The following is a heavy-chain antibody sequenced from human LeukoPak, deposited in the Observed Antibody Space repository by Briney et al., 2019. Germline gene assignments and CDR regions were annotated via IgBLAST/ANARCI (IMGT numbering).Heavy chain of an antibody. Sequence: PGGSLRLSCAASGFTFSSAWMNWVRQAPGKGLEWVGRIKSETDGGTTDYAAPVKGRFTISRDDSKTTLHLQMNSLKTEDTAVYYCTTEGEMATITTDYWGQGTLVTVSS. CDR1: GFTFSSAW. D-gene: IGHD5-24*01. CDR2: IKSETDGGTT. J-gene: IGHJ4*02. CDR3: TTEGEMATITTDY. V-gene: IGHV3-15*07.